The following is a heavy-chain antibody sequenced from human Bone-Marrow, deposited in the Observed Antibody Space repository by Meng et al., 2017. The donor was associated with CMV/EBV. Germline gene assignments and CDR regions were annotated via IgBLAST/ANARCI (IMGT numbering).Heavy chain of an antibody. V-gene: IGHV1-2*02. CDR1: GYTFTGYY. J-gene: IGHJ4*02. Sequence: ASVKVSCKASGYTFTGYYMHWVRQAPGQGLEWMGWINPNSGGTNYAQKFQGRVTMTRDTSISTAYMELSRLRSDDTAVYYCARDERGSSSEFADWGQGTRVTVSS. CDR3: ARDERGSSSEFAD. D-gene: IGHD6-6*01. CDR2: INPNSGGT.